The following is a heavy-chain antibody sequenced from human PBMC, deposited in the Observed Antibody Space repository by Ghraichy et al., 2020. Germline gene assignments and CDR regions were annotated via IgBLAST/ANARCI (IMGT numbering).Heavy chain of an antibody. Sequence: SETLSLTCTVSGGSIRSSSYYWGWTRQPPGKGLEWIGSINYSGSTYYNPSLKSRVTISVDTSKNQFSLKLSSVTAADTAVYYCARHVGLYGEFDYWGQGTLVTVSS. CDR2: INYSGST. CDR1: GGSIRSSSYY. V-gene: IGHV4-39*01. D-gene: IGHD3-10*02. J-gene: IGHJ4*02. CDR3: ARHVGLYGEFDY.